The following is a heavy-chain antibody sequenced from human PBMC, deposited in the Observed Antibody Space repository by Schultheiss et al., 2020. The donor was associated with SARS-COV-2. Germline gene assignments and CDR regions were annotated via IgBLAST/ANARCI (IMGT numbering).Heavy chain of an antibody. CDR3: AILTTRYYYGMDV. CDR1: GFTFSSYA. CDR2: ISYDGSNK. D-gene: IGHD3-9*01. Sequence: GGSLRLSCAASGFTFSSYAMHWVRQAPGKGLEWVAVISYDGSNKYYADSVKGRFTISRDNSKNTLYLQMNSLRAEDTAVYYCAILTTRYYYGMDVWGQGTTVTVSS. J-gene: IGHJ6*02. V-gene: IGHV3-30*07.